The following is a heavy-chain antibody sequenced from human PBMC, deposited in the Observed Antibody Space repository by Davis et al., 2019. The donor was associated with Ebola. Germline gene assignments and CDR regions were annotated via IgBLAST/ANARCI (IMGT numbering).Heavy chain of an antibody. CDR3: ARPAESSGSYYVFDY. Sequence: ASVKVSCKASGYTFTSYAMHWVRQAPGQRLEWMGWINAGNGNTKYSQKFQGRVTMTEDTSTDTAYMELSSLRSEDTAVYYCARPAESSGSYYVFDYWGQGTLVTVSS. CDR1: GYTFTSYA. V-gene: IGHV1-3*01. J-gene: IGHJ4*02. CDR2: INAGNGNT. D-gene: IGHD3-10*01.